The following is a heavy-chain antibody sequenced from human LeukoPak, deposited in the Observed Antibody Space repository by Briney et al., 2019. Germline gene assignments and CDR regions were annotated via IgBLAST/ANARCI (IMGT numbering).Heavy chain of an antibody. J-gene: IGHJ1*01. CDR3: ARGYYDSSDFEYLQH. Sequence: ASVTVSWKAYGHRFTGNYMQWVRQAPGQGLEWLRWINPNSGDTNFAQKFQGRVTKTRDTSISTVYMELSRLRADDTAVFYCARGYYDSSDFEYLQHWGQGTLVTVSS. CDR1: GHRFTGNY. V-gene: IGHV1-2*02. CDR2: INPNSGDT. D-gene: IGHD3-22*01.